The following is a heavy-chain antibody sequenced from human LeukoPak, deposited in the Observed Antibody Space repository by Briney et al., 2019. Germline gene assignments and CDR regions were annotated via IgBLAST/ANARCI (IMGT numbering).Heavy chain of an antibody. CDR3: ARGGRYCSSSSCHLGDY. V-gene: IGHV3-30-3*01. CDR2: ISYDGSNK. CDR1: GFTFSSYA. J-gene: IGHJ4*02. Sequence: GGSLRLSCAASGFTFSSYAMHWVRQAPGKGLEWVAVISYDGSNKYYADSVKGRFTISRDNSKNTLYLQMNSLRAEDTAVYYCARGGRYCSSSSCHLGDYWGQGTLVTVSS. D-gene: IGHD2-2*01.